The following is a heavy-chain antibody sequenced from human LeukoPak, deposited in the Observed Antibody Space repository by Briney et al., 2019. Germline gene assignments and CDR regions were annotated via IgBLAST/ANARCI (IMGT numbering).Heavy chain of an antibody. Sequence: ASVKVSCKASGYTFTSYYMHWVRQAPGQGLEWMGKINPSGGSTSYAQKFQGRVTMTRDMSTSTVYMELSSLRSEDTAVYYCARAILGSSWYRYYYYMDVWGKGTAVTVSS. CDR2: INPSGGST. V-gene: IGHV1-46*01. J-gene: IGHJ6*03. D-gene: IGHD6-13*01. CDR3: ARAILGSSWYRYYYYMDV. CDR1: GYTFTSYY.